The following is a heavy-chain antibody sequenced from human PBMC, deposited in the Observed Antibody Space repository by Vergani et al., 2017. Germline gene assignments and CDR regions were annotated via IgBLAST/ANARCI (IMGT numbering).Heavy chain of an antibody. CDR3: GGFGVGAYYFDY. CDR1: GGSISSGSYY. CDR2: IYTSGST. Sequence: QVQLQESGPGLVKPSQTLSLTCTVSGGSISSGSYYWSWIRQPAGKGLEWIGRIYTSGSTNYNPSHKSRVTISVDTSKNQFSLKLGSVTAADTAVYYCGGFGVGAYYFDYWGQGTLVTVSS. V-gene: IGHV4-61*02. J-gene: IGHJ4*02. D-gene: IGHD3-10*01.